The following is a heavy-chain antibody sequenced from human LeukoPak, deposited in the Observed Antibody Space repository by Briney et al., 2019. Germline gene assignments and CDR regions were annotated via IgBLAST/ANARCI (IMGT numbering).Heavy chain of an antibody. J-gene: IGHJ4*02. D-gene: IGHD4-17*01. V-gene: IGHV3-15*01. CDR1: GFTFTNAW. CDR2: IKSKTDGGTK. Sequence: GGSLRLSCAASGFTFTNAWVSWVRQAPGKGLEWVGRIKSKTDGGTKDYAAPVKGRFTISRDDSKNTLYLQMNSLKTEDTAVYYCTTSIYGYFDFWGQGTLVTVSS. CDR3: TTSIYGYFDF.